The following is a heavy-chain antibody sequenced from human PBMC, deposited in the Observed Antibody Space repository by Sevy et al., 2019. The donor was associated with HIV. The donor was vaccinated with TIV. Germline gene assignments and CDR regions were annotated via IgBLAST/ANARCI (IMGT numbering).Heavy chain of an antibody. D-gene: IGHD1-20*01. J-gene: IGHJ6*03. CDR3: AKDGYKPSVGDENYYYYYMDV. V-gene: IGHV3-23*01. CDR1: GFTFSSYA. CDR2: ISGSGGST. Sequence: GGSLRLSCAASGFTFSSYAMSWVRQAPGKGLEWVSAISGSGGSTYYADSVKGRFTISGDNSKNTLYLQMNSLRAEDTAVYYCAKDGYKPSVGDENYYYYYMDVWGKGTTVTVSS.